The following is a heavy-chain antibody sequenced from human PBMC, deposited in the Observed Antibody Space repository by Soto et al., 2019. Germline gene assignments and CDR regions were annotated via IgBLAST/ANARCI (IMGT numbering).Heavy chain of an antibody. J-gene: IGHJ5*02. CDR2: INTNTGNP. CDR1: GYTFTSYA. D-gene: IGHD1-26*01. Sequence: ASVKVSCKASGYTFTSYAMNWVRQAPGQGLEWMGSINTNTGNPTYAQGFTGRFVFSLDTSVSTAYLQISSLKAEDTAVYYCARESGDSAPINWFDPWGQGTLVTVSS. V-gene: IGHV7-4-1*02. CDR3: ARESGDSAPINWFDP.